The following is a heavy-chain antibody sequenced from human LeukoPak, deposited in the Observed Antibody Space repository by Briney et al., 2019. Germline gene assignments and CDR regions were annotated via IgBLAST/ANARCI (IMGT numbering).Heavy chain of an antibody. D-gene: IGHD1-26*01. CDR3: AREVVGATGEY. Sequence: GGSLRLSCAASGFTFSSYSMNWVRQAPGKGLEWVSSVSSSSSYIYYADSVKGRFTISRDNAKNSLYLQMNSLRAEDTAVYYCAREVVGATGEYWGQGTLVTVSS. V-gene: IGHV3-21*01. CDR1: GFTFSSYS. CDR2: VSSSSSYI. J-gene: IGHJ4*02.